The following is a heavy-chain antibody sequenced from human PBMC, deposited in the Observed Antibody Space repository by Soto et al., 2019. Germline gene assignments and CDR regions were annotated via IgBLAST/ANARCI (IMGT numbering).Heavy chain of an antibody. CDR2: IRSKAYGGTT. CDR1: GFTFGDYA. Sequence: GGSLRLSCTASGFTFGDYAMSWVRQAPGKGLEWVGFIRSKAYGGTTEYAASVKGRFTISRDDSKSIAYLQMNSLRTEDTAVYYCTRDLGTTEYYYGMDVWGQGTTVTVSS. CDR3: TRDLGTTEYYYGMDV. D-gene: IGHD1-7*01. J-gene: IGHJ6*02. V-gene: IGHV3-49*04.